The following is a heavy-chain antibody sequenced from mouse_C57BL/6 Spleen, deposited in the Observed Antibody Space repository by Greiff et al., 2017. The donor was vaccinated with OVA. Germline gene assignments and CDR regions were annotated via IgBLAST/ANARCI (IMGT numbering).Heavy chain of an antibody. CDR3: ARHALYYYGSSHWYFDV. CDR2: INSDGGST. D-gene: IGHD1-1*01. J-gene: IGHJ1*03. CDR1: EYEFPSHD. V-gene: IGHV5-2*01. Sequence: EVQRVESGGGLVQPGESLKLSCESNEYEFPSHDMSWVRKTPEKRLELVAAINSDGGSTYYPDTMERRFIISRDNTKNALYLQMSSLRSEDTALYYCARHALYYYGSSHWYFDVWGTGTTVTVSS.